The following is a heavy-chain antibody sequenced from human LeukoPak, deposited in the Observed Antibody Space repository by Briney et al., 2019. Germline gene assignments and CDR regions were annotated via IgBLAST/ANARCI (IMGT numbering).Heavy chain of an antibody. CDR2: IRSSGSYI. Sequence: GGSLRLSCAASGCTVSSNDMTWVRQAPGKGLEWVSSIRSSGSYIFYADSVKGRFTISRDNAENSLYLQMNSPRAEDTAVYYCARDVQIDCWGQGTLVTVSS. CDR3: ARDVQIDC. J-gene: IGHJ4*02. V-gene: IGHV3-21*01. CDR1: GCTVSSND.